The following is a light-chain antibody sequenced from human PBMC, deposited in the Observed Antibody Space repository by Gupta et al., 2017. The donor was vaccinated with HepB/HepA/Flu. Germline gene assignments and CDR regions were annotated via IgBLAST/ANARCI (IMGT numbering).Light chain of an antibody. Sequence: ELVLTQSPATLSLSPGERATVSCRASQSVGSHLAWYQHKPGQAPRLLIYGASNRATGIPDTVSGSGSGTDFTLTIRSLEAQDSALYYCQQRSSCPYTFGQGTQLEI. V-gene: IGKV3-11*01. J-gene: IGKJ2*01. CDR1: QSVGSH. CDR2: GAS. CDR3: QQRSSCPYT.